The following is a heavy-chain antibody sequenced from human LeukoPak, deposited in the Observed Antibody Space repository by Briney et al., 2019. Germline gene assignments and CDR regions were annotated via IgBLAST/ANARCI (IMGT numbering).Heavy chain of an antibody. V-gene: IGHV3-30*04. CDR3: VRQYGNFYEDGGYYPYYFDY. J-gene: IGHJ4*02. D-gene: IGHD3-22*01. Sequence: GGSLRLSCAASGFTFSTSPMHWVRQAPGKGLEWVAVISHTGSSQYYADSVKGRFIISRDNSKNTLYLQMYSLRGEDTAIFYCVRQYGNFYEDGGYYPYYFDYWGQGTLVTVSS. CDR1: GFTFSTSP. CDR2: ISHTGSSQ.